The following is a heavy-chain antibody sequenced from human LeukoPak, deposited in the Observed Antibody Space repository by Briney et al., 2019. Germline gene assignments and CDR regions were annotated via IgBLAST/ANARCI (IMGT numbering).Heavy chain of an antibody. V-gene: IGHV1-18*01. CDR3: ARRHRANRNFDY. J-gene: IGHJ4*02. CDR1: GYTFTSYG. Sequence: ASVKVSCKASGYTFTSYGISWVRQAPGRGLGWMGWISAYNGNTNYAQKLQGRVTMTTDTSTSTAYMELRSLRSDDTAVYYCARRHRANRNFDYWGQGTLVTVSS. CDR2: ISAYNGNT.